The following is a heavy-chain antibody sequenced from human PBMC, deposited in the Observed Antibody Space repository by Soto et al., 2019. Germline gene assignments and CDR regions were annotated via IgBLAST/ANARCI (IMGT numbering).Heavy chain of an antibody. CDR3: AIARVADSSLDH. D-gene: IGHD3-3*01. CDR1: GFTFSNNA. Sequence: GGSLRLSCVGSGFTFSNNAMHWVRQAPGKGLEWVAFISYDSIEIFYADSVKGRFTISRDNPENTLFLHMNRPRADDTAVYYCAIARVADSSLDHWGQGILVTVSS. CDR2: ISYDSIEI. V-gene: IGHV3-30*01. J-gene: IGHJ4*01.